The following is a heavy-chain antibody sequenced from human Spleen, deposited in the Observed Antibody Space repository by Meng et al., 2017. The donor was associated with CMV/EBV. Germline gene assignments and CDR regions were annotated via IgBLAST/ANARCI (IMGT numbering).Heavy chain of an antibody. CDR3: ARDRSTYYDY. CDR1: GGSISSNIHY. D-gene: IGHD3-10*01. V-gene: IGHV4-39*07. CDR2: IYHSGTT. Sequence: GSLRLSCTVSGGSISSNIHYWDWIRQSPGKGLEWIGSIYHSGTTHYSPSLKSRVTISVDTSKNQFSLKVSSVTAAETAVYYCARDRSTYYDYWGQGTLVTVSS. J-gene: IGHJ4*02.